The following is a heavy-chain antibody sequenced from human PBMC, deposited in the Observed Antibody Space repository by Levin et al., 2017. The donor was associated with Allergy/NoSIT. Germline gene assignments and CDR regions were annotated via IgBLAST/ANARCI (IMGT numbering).Heavy chain of an antibody. CDR2: INHGGST. V-gene: IGHV4-34*01. CDR3: ARVRVILTGYYRGSQASYYYGMDV. Sequence: SEILSLTCAVYGGSFSDYYWSWIRQTPGKGLEWIGEINHGGSTNYSPSLKSRVSISVDASKNQFSLKLSSVTAADTAVYYCARVRVILTGYYRGSQASYYYGMDVWGQGTTVTVSS. CDR1: GGSFSDYY. D-gene: IGHD3-9*01. J-gene: IGHJ6*02.